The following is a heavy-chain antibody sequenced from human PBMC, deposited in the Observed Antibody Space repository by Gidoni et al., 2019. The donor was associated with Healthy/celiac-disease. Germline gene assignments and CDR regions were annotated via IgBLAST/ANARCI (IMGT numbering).Heavy chain of an antibody. CDR3: VGGATTLGVDY. Sequence: EVQLVESGGGLVQPGGSLRLSCAASGFTFSSYEMNWVRQAPGKGLEWVSYISSSGSTIYYADSVKGRFTISRDNAKNSLYLQMNSLRAADTAVYYCVGGATTLGVDYWGQGTLVTVSS. CDR1: GFTFSSYE. V-gene: IGHV3-48*03. CDR2: ISSSGSTI. D-gene: IGHD1-26*01. J-gene: IGHJ4*02.